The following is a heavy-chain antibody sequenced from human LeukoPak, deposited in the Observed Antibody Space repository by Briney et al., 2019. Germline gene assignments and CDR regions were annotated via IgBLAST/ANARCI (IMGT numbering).Heavy chain of an antibody. CDR2: IYTSGST. J-gene: IGHJ6*03. V-gene: IGHV4-4*07. CDR3: ARDDSSSWPYYYYYYMDV. CDR1: GGSISSYY. Sequence: SETLSLTCTVSGGSISSYYWSWIRQPAGKGLEWIGRIYTSGSTNYNPSLKSRVTMSVDTSKNQFSLKLSSVTAADTAVYYCARDDSSSWPYYYYYYMDVWGKGTTVTVSS. D-gene: IGHD6-13*01.